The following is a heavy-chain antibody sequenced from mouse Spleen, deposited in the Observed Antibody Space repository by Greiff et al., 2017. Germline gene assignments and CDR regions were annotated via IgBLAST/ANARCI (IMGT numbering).Heavy chain of an antibody. V-gene: IGHV5-12*02. D-gene: IGHD2-14*01. Sequence: EVKLMESGGGLVQPGGSLKLSCATSGFTFSDYYMYWVRQTPEKRLEWVAYISNGGGSTYYPDTVKGRFTISRDNAKNTLYLQMSRLKSEDTAMYYCARQGVRRVLDYWGQGTTLTVSS. CDR2: ISNGGGST. J-gene: IGHJ2*01. CDR3: ARQGVRRVLDY. CDR1: GFTFSDYY.